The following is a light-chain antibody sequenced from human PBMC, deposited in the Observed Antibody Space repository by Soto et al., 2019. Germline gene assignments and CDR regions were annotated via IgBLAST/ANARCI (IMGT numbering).Light chain of an antibody. Sequence: QSVLTQPPSASGTPGQSVIISCSGSSSNIGSNTVNWYQQLPGSAPRVVMYSNNQRPSGVPARFSGSRSGTSASLAIRGLQSEDEADYYCAACDSSLNGVLFGGGTKLTVL. J-gene: IGLJ2*01. CDR2: SNN. CDR3: AACDSSLNGVL. V-gene: IGLV1-44*01. CDR1: SSNIGSNT.